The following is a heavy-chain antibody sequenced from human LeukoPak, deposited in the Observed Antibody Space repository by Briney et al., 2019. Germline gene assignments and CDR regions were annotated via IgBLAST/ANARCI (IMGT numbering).Heavy chain of an antibody. CDR3: ARVADAGVYDLFDY. Sequence: SSETLSLTCSVSGGSISSGSYSWSWIRQPAGKGLQWIGRVSTSGSTNYNPSLKSRVTISLDTSKNQFSLKLSSVTAADTAVYYCARVADAGVYDLFDYWGQGTLVTVSS. CDR2: VSTSGST. J-gene: IGHJ4*02. CDR1: GGSISSGSYS. V-gene: IGHV4-61*02. D-gene: IGHD2-8*01.